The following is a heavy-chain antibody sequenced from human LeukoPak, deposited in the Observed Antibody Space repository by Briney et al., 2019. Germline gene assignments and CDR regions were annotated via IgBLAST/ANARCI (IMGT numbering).Heavy chain of an antibody. D-gene: IGHD3-10*01. CDR3: ARGWVYYGSGSYFDY. CDR1: GYTFTSYY. V-gene: IGHV1-46*01. CDR2: INPSGGST. Sequence: ASVKVSCKASGYTFTSYYMHWVRQAPGQGLEWMGIINPSGGSTSYARKFQGRVTMTRDMSTSTVYMELSSLRSEDTAVYYCARGWVYYGSGSYFDYWGQGTLVTVSS. J-gene: IGHJ4*02.